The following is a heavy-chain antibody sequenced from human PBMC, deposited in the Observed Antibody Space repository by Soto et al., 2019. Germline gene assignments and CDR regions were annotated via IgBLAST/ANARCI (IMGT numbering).Heavy chain of an antibody. CDR1: GGSFSGYY. CDR2: INHSGST. V-gene: IGHV4-34*01. D-gene: IGHD1-1*01. CDR3: ARGRAWTVQIDY. J-gene: IGHJ4*02. Sequence: PSETLSLTCAVYGGSFSGYYWSWIRQPPGKGLEWIGEINHSGSTNYNPSLKSRVTISVDTSKNQFSLKLSSVTAADTAVYYCARGRAWTVQIDYWGQGTLVTVSS.